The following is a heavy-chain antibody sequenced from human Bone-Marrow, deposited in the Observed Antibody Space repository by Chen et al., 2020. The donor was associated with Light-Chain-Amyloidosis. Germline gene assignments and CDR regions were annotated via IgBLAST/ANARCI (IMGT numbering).Heavy chain of an antibody. J-gene: IGHJ4*02. V-gene: IGHV5-51*01. CDR1: GYTFPNYW. D-gene: IGHD5-12*01. CDR3: ARRRDGYNFDY. Sequence: EVQLEQSGPEGKKPGESLKISCKGSGYTFPNYWIGWVRQMPGKGLEWMGVIYPDDSDARYSPSFEGQVTIPADKSITTAYLQWRSLKASDTAMYYCARRRDGYNFDYWGQGTLVTVSS. CDR2: IYPDDSDA.